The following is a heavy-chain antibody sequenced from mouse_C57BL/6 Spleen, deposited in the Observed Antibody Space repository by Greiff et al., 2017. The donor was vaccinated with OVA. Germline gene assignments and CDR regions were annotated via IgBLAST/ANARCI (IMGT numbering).Heavy chain of an antibody. J-gene: IGHJ2*01. V-gene: IGHV1-39*01. D-gene: IGHD2-4*01. CDR3: ARGYDYDVRDYFDY. Sequence: VQLKQSGPELVKPGASVKISCKASGYAFTDYNMNWVKQSNGKSLEWIGVINPNYGTTSYNQKFKGKATLTVDQSSSTAYMQLNSLTSEDSAVYYCARGYDYDVRDYFDYWGQGTTLTVSS. CDR2: INPNYGTT. CDR1: GYAFTDYN.